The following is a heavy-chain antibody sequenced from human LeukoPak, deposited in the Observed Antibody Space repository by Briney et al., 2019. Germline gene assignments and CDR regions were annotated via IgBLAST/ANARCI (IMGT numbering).Heavy chain of an antibody. CDR3: ARGSDYYYYMDV. J-gene: IGHJ6*03. CDR1: GFTVSSNY. CDR2: IYSGGST. V-gene: IGHV3-53*01. Sequence: GGSLRLSCAASGFTVSSNYMSWVRQAPEKGLEWVSVIYSGGSTYYADSVKGRFPISRDNSKNTVFLQMNSLRAEDTAMYYCARGSDYYYYMDVWGKGTTVTISS.